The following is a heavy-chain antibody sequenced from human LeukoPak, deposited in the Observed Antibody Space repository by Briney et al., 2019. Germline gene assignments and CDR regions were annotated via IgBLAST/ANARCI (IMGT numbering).Heavy chain of an antibody. D-gene: IGHD2-2*01. CDR2: IYPGDSDT. CDR1: GYSFTSYW. Sequence: GESLKISCKGSGYSFTSYWIGWVRQMPGKGLEWMGIIYPGDSDTRYSPSFQGQVSISADKSISTTYLQWSSLKASDTAMYYCATPYPREYCSSTTCYFNYWGQGTLVTVSS. V-gene: IGHV5-51*01. J-gene: IGHJ4*02. CDR3: ATPYPREYCSSTTCYFNY.